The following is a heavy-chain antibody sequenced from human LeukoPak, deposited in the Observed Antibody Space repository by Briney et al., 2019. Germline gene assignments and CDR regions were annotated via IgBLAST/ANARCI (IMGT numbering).Heavy chain of an antibody. Sequence: PGGSLRLSCAASGFTFSSYAMHWVRQAPGKGLEWVAVISYDGSNKYYADSVKGRFTISRDNSKNTLYLQMNSLRAEDMALYYCAKDGQAGSSWPYYYYMDVWGKGTTVTVSS. J-gene: IGHJ6*03. CDR1: GFTFSSYA. V-gene: IGHV3-30-3*01. D-gene: IGHD6-13*01. CDR2: ISYDGSNK. CDR3: AKDGQAGSSWPYYYYMDV.